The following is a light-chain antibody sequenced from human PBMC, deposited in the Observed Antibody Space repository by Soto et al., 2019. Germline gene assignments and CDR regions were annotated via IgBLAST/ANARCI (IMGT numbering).Light chain of an antibody. CDR2: SNN. CDR1: SSNIGSDA. Sequence: QSVLTQPPSASGTPGQRVTISCSGSSSNIGSDAVSWYQQLPGTAPKLLIYSNNQRPSGVPDRFSGSKSGTSASLAISGLQSEDEADYYCAAWDDSLNGHLFGTGTKLTVL. CDR3: AAWDDSLNGHL. V-gene: IGLV1-44*01. J-gene: IGLJ1*01.